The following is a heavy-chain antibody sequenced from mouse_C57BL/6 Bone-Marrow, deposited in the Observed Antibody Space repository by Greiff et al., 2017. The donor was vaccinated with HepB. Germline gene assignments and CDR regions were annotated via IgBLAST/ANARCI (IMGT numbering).Heavy chain of an antibody. CDR1: GYTFTSYG. V-gene: IGHV1-81*01. CDR2: IYPRSGNT. D-gene: IGHD2-2*01. CDR3: ARMGATMVTHYFDY. J-gene: IGHJ2*01. Sequence: VKLQESGAELARPGASVKLSCKASGYTFTSYGISWVKQRTGQGLEWIGEIYPRSGNTYYNEKFKGKATLTADKSSSTAYMELRSLTSEDSAVYFCARMGATMVTHYFDYWGQGTTLTVSS.